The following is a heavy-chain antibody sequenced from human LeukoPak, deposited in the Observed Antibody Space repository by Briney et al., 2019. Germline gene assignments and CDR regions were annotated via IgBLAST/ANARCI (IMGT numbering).Heavy chain of an antibody. V-gene: IGHV1-69*01. CDR3: ARAYLNYYDSSGYLDY. D-gene: IGHD3-22*01. J-gene: IGHJ4*02. Sequence: SSVKVFCKASGGTFNSYAVSWVRQAPGQGLEWMGGIIPMFSTAKYAQKFQGRVTITADESTSTAYMELTSLTSQDTAIYYCARAYLNYYDSSGYLDYWGQGTLVTVSS. CDR2: IIPMFSTA. CDR1: GGTFNSYA.